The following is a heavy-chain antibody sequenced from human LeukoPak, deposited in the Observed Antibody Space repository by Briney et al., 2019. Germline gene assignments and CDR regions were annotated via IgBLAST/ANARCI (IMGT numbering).Heavy chain of an antibody. CDR1: RGTFSSYA. Sequence: SVKVSCKACRGTFSSYAIRWVRQHRAQGLEWMGGIIPNFGTANYAQKFQGRVTITADESTSTAYMEQSSLRSEDKAVYYCASALLEDIVVVPMAFDIWGQGTMVTVSS. D-gene: IGHD2-2*01. J-gene: IGHJ3*02. CDR3: ASALLEDIVVVPMAFDI. V-gene: IGHV1-69*01. CDR2: IIPNFGTA.